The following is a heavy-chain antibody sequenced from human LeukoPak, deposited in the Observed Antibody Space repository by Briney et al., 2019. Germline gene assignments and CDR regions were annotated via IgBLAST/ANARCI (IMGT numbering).Heavy chain of an antibody. J-gene: IGHJ4*02. Sequence: SGPTLVKPTQTLTLTCTFSGFSLSTSGMCVSWIRQPPGKALEWLARIDWDDDKYYSTSLKTRLTISKDTSKNQVVLTMTNMDPVDTATYYCARILVSGYSSSWNPPPPDYWGQGTLVTVSS. CDR3: ARILVSGYSSSWNPPPPDY. CDR2: IDWDDDK. V-gene: IGHV2-70*11. CDR1: GFSLSTSGMC. D-gene: IGHD6-13*01.